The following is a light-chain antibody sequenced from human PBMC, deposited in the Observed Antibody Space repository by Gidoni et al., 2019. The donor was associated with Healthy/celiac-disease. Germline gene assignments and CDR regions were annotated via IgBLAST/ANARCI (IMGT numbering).Light chain of an antibody. CDR2: GAS. CDR1: QSVSSSY. CDR3: QQYGSSRLT. V-gene: IGKV3-20*01. Sequence: EIVLTQSTGTLSLSPGERATLSCRASQSVSSSYLAWYQQKPGQAPRLLIYGASSRATGIPDRFSGSGSGTDFTLTISRLEPEDFAVYYCQQYGSSRLTFGGGTKVEIK. J-gene: IGKJ4*01.